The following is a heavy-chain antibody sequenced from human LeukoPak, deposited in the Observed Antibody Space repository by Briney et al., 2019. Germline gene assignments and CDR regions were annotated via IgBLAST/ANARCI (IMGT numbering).Heavy chain of an antibody. Sequence: GASVKVSCKTSGYTFTVYHIHWVRQAPGQGLEWMGWINPNSGGTNCARKLQDRVTMTGDTSISTAYMELRSLTSDDAAVYYCGLVASGNWWFDPWGQGTLVTVSS. V-gene: IGHV1-2*02. CDR1: GYTFTVYH. D-gene: IGHD2-8*02. CDR3: GLVASGNWWFDP. CDR2: INPNSGGT. J-gene: IGHJ5*02.